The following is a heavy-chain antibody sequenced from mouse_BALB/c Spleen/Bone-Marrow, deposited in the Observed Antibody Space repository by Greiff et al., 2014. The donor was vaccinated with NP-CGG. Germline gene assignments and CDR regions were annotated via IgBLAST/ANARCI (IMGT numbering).Heavy chain of an antibody. CDR2: IWAGGST. V-gene: IGHV2-9*02. Sequence: QVQLQQSGPGLVAPSRSLSITCTVSGFSLTSYGVHWVRQPPGKGLEWLGVIWAGGSTNYNSALMSRLSISKDNSKSQVFLKMNSLQTDDTAMYYCARDPIYYDYDWYFDVWGAGTTVTVSS. D-gene: IGHD2-4*01. CDR3: ARDPIYYDYDWYFDV. CDR1: GFSLTSYG. J-gene: IGHJ1*01.